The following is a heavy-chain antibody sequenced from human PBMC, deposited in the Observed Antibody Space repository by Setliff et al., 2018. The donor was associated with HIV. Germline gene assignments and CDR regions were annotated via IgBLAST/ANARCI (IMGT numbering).Heavy chain of an antibody. J-gene: IGHJ6*02. D-gene: IGHD3-10*01. CDR3: AKDAFSGLQSLYGMDV. V-gene: IGHV3-23*03. Sequence: PGGSLRLSCAASGLTLSNSAMTWVRQKPWRGLDWVSLIQSGGIIYYADSVKGRFTISRDNSKKTLYLPMNSLRAEDTAVYYCAKDAFSGLQSLYGMDVWGRGTTVTVSS. CDR2: IQSGGII. CDR1: GLTLSNSA.